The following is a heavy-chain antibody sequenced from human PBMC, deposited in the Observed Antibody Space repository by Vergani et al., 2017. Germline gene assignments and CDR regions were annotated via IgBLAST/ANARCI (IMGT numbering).Heavy chain of an antibody. Sequence: QLQLQESASGLVKPSQTLSLTCAVSGGSISSNNCWTWVRQPPGKGLEWIGEICHTEDTKYSPSLKSRVTVSVDESRNLFSLRLNSVTAADTAVYYCATIGYRRWGYYFDYWGQGMLVTVSS. CDR2: ICHTEDT. CDR1: GGSISSNNC. J-gene: IGHJ4*02. V-gene: IGHV4-4*02. D-gene: IGHD2-2*02. CDR3: ATIGYRRWGYYFDY.